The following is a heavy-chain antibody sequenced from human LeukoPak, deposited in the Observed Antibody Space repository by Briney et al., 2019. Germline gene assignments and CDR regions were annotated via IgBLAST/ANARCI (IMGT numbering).Heavy chain of an antibody. CDR2: INPSGGST. V-gene: IGHV1-46*01. CDR1: GYTFTGYY. J-gene: IGHJ3*02. Sequence: ASVKVSCKASGYTFTGYYMHWVRQAPGQGLEWMGIINPSGGSTSYAQKFQGRVTMTGDMSTSTVYMELSSLRSEDTAVYYCARVRGLEYSSSWDDAFDIWGQGTMVTVSS. D-gene: IGHD6-6*01. CDR3: ARVRGLEYSSSWDDAFDI.